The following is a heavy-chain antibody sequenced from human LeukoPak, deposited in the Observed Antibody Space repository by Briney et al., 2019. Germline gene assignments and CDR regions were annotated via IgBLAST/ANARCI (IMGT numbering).Heavy chain of an antibody. J-gene: IGHJ4*02. V-gene: IGHV4-34*01. Sequence: SETLSLTCAVYGGSFSGYYWSWIRQPPGKGLEWIGEINHSGSTNYNPSLKSRVTISVDTSKNQFSLKLSSVTAADTAVYYCARGVVADYWGQGTLVTVSS. CDR3: ARGVVADY. CDR2: INHSGST. D-gene: IGHD2-15*01. CDR1: GGSFSGYY.